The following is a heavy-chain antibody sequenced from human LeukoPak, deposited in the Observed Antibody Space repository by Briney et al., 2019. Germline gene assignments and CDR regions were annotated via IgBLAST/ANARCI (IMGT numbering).Heavy chain of an antibody. J-gene: IGHJ4*02. CDR2: ISAYNGNT. CDR1: GYTFTSYG. Sequence: ASAKVSCKASGYTFTSYGISWVRQAPGQGLEWMGWISAYNGNTNYAQKLQGRVTMTTDTSTSTAYMELRSLRSDDTAVYYCARDSIVVVPAALLYWGQGTLVTVSS. V-gene: IGHV1-18*01. D-gene: IGHD2-2*01. CDR3: ARDSIVVVPAALLY.